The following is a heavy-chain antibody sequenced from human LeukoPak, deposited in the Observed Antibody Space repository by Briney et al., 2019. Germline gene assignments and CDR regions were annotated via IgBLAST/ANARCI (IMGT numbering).Heavy chain of an antibody. CDR3: VGSGSYYNEDY. D-gene: IGHD3-10*01. Sequence: PSETLSLTCTVSGGSISSGSYYWSWIRQPAGKGLEWIGRIYTSGSTNYNPSLKSRVTISVDTPKNQFSLKLSSVTAADTAVYYGVGSGSYYNEDYWGQGTLVTVSS. CDR1: GGSISSGSYY. CDR2: IYTSGST. V-gene: IGHV4-61*02. J-gene: IGHJ4*02.